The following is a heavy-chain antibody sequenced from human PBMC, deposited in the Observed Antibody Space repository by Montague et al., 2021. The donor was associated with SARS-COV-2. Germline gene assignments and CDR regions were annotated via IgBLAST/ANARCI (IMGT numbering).Heavy chain of an antibody. J-gene: IGHJ5*02. Sequence: SETLSLTCTVSGGSISSNYWSWIRQPTGKGLEWIGYIYYRGSTNYNPSLKSRVTIAVDTSKKQFSLKVSSVTAAATAVYYCARGRQYNWFDTWGQGKLVTVSS. CDR2: IYYRGST. CDR3: ARGRQYNWFDT. V-gene: IGHV4-59*01. D-gene: IGHD6-19*01. CDR1: GGSISSNY.